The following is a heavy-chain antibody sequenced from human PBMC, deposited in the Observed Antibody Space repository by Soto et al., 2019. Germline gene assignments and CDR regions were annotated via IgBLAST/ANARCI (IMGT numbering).Heavy chain of an antibody. J-gene: IGHJ3*02. Sequence: GGSLRLSCAASGFTFSSYGMHWVRQAPGKGLEWVAVISYDGSNKYYADSVKGRFTISRDNSKNALYLQMNSLRAEDTAVYYSAKGVLYYYGSGSYRPDAFDIWGQGTMVTVSS. CDR3: AKGVLYYYGSGSYRPDAFDI. CDR1: GFTFSSYG. V-gene: IGHV3-30*18. D-gene: IGHD3-10*01. CDR2: ISYDGSNK.